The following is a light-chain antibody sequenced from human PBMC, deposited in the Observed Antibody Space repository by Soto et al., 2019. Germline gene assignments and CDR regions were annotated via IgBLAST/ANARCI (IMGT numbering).Light chain of an antibody. Sequence: DIPLTKSPSFLSASVGDRVTITCRPSQAVPNNMAWYQQNPGKPPKLLIYEESTLHSGVPSRFSGRKSGTQFTLTIDSLQPEDFATYYCQQVKTYPRTFGGGTKVEIK. CDR1: QAVPNN. V-gene: IGKV1-9*01. J-gene: IGKJ4*01. CDR2: EES. CDR3: QQVKTYPRT.